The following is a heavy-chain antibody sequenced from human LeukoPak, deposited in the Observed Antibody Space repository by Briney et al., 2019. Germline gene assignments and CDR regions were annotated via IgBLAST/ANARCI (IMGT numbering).Heavy chain of an antibody. V-gene: IGHV4-34*01. Sequence: SETLSLTCAVYGGSFSGYYWSWIRQPPGKGLEWIGEINHSGSTNYNPSLKSRVTISVDTSKNQFSLKLSSVTAADTAVYYRARRGFYRSGWYGSGAFDIWGQGTMVTVSS. CDR2: INHSGST. CDR3: ARRGFYRSGWYGSGAFDI. CDR1: GGSFSGYY. D-gene: IGHD6-19*01. J-gene: IGHJ3*02.